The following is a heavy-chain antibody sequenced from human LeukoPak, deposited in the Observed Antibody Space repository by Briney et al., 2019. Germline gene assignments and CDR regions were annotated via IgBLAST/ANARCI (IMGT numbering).Heavy chain of an antibody. V-gene: IGHV3-7*01. Sequence: GGSLRLSCSASGFTFSNYWMSWVRQAPGKGLEWVANIKQDESEKYYVDSVKGRFTISRDNAKSSLYLQMNSLRAEDTAVYYCARALDSSSSRYQAFEEWGQGTLVTVSP. CDR1: GFTFSNYW. D-gene: IGHD2-2*01. CDR3: ARALDSSSSRYQAFEE. CDR2: IKQDESEK. J-gene: IGHJ4*02.